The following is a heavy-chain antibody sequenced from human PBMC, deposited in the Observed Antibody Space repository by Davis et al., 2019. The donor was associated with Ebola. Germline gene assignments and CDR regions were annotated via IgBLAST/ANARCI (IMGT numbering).Heavy chain of an antibody. CDR1: GASIYGYY. CDR2: INDGGKT. J-gene: IGHJ4*01. Sequence: MPSETLSLTCNVSGASIYGYYWTWIRQSPGKGLEWIGYINDGGKTKYNPSLESRVTMSVDTSKNQFSLKLTSVTAADTAVYYCARVADTSGWYCKSDYWGPGALVTVSS. CDR3: ARVADTSGWYCKSDY. V-gene: IGHV4-59*01. D-gene: IGHD6-19*01.